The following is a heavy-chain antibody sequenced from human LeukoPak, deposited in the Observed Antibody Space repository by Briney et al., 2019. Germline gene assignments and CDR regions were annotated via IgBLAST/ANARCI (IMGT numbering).Heavy chain of an antibody. CDR1: GFTFSSYS. CDR2: ISSSSSTI. CDR3: YCSSTSCSLN. J-gene: IGHJ4*02. V-gene: IGHV3-48*04. Sequence: PGGSLRLSCAASGFTFSSYSMNWVRQAPGKGLEWVSYISSSSSTINYADSVKGRFTISRDNAKNSLYLQMNGLRAEDTAVYYCYCSSTSCSLNWGQGTLVTVSS. D-gene: IGHD2-2*01.